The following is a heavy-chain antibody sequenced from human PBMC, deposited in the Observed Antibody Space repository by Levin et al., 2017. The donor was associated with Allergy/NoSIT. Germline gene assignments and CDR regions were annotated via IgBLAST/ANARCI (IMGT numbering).Heavy chain of an antibody. J-gene: IGHJ4*02. V-gene: IGHV3-33*01. Sequence: GESLKISCAASGFTFSSYGMHWVRQAPGKGLEWVTVIWYDGNNKYYADSVKGRFTISRDNSKNTLYLQMNSLRVEDTAVYYCARAFGVSAVFDYWGQGTLVTVTS. CDR2: IWYDGNNK. CDR3: ARAFGVSAVFDY. D-gene: IGHD3-10*01. CDR1: GFTFSSYG.